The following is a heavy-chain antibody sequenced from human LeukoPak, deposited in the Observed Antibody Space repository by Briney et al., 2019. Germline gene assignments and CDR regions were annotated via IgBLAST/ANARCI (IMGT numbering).Heavy chain of an antibody. CDR2: INPDESTT. CDR3: ARNTRTSFDI. V-gene: IGHV3-74*01. Sequence: GGSLRLSCAASGFTFSSSWMHWVRQAPGKGLVWVSRINPDESTTTYTDSVKGRFTISRDNAKNTLYLQMNSLRAEDTAVYYCARNTRTSFDIWGQGTLVTVSS. D-gene: IGHD2-2*01. CDR1: GFTFSSSW. J-gene: IGHJ4*02.